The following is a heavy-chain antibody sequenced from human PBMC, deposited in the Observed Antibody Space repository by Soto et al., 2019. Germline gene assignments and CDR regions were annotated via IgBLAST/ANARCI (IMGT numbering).Heavy chain of an antibody. CDR1: GFSISSGGYY. CDR3: ARFIDADSYFQQ. J-gene: IGHJ1*01. D-gene: IGHD3-16*02. Sequence: TLSLTCTVSGFSISSGGYYWSWFRQHPGKALEWIGYIYFSGSTYYNPSLKSRVTISVDTSKNQFSLSLSSVTAADTAVYYCARFIDADSYFQQWGQGSLVTVSS. CDR2: IYFSGST. V-gene: IGHV4-31*03.